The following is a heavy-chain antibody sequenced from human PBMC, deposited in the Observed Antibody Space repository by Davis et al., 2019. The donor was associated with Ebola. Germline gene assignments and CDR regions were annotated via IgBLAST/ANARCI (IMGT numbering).Heavy chain of an antibody. CDR3: AGKGGSYADY. J-gene: IGHJ4*02. CDR2: IYHSGST. D-gene: IGHD1-26*01. Sequence: SETLSLTCTVSGSSISSGYCWGWIRQPPGKGLEWIGEIYHSGSTNYNPSLKSRVTISVDKSKNQFSLKLSSVTAADTAVYYCAGKGGSYADYWGQGTLVTVSS. CDR1: GSSISSGYC. V-gene: IGHV4-38-2*02.